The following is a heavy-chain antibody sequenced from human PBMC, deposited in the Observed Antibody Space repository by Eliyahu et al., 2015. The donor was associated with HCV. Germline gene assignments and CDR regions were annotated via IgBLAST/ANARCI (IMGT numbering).Heavy chain of an antibody. Sequence: SMNWVRQAPGKGLEWVSYISSSSSTIYYADSVKGRFTISRDNAKNSLYLQMNSLRAEDTAVYYCARVLLDGVGAFDIWGQGTMVTVSS. CDR1: S. CDR2: ISSSSSTI. CDR3: ARVLLDGVGAFDI. V-gene: IGHV3-48*01. D-gene: IGHD3-10*01. J-gene: IGHJ3*02.